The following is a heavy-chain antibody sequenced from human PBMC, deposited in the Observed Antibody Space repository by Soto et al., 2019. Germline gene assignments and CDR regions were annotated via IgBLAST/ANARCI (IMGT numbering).Heavy chain of an antibody. V-gene: IGHV4-30-4*01. Sequence: SETLSLTCSVSGDYIHVGGYYWTWIRQRPGKGLEWMGYIYYTGKTYYNPSLESRLTMSVDRSKNQFSLRLTSVTAADTAAYFCGRDLTSNANCIDPWGQGTLVTSPQ. CDR3: GRDLTSNANCIDP. D-gene: IGHD2-2*01. CDR2: IYYTGKT. CDR1: GDYIHVGGYY. J-gene: IGHJ5*02.